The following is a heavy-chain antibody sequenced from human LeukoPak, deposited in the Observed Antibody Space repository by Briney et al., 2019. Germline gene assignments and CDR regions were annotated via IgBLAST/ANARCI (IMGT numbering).Heavy chain of an antibody. J-gene: IGHJ4*02. CDR2: ISYEESIK. CDR3: ARSAEDVVVITSVVDY. D-gene: IGHD3-22*01. CDR1: GFTFSSYA. Sequence: GGSLRLSCAASGFTFSSYAMHWVRQAPGKGLEWVAVISYEESIKYYADSVKGRFTTSRDNSQNTLSLQMNSLRAEDTALYYCARSAEDVVVITSVVDYWGQGTLVTVSS. V-gene: IGHV3-30*04.